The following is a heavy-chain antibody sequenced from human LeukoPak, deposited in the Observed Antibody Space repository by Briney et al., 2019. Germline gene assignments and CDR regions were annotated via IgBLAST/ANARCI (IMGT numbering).Heavy chain of an antibody. D-gene: IGHD5-24*01. Sequence: GGSLRLSCAASGFTFDDYAMHWVRPAPGKGLEWVSLISGDGGSTYYADSVKGRFTISRDNRKNSLYLQMNSLRTEDTALYYCAKYSPLQFGDWGQGTLVTVSS. CDR1: GFTFDDYA. CDR2: ISGDGGST. CDR3: AKYSPLQFGD. V-gene: IGHV3-43*02. J-gene: IGHJ4*02.